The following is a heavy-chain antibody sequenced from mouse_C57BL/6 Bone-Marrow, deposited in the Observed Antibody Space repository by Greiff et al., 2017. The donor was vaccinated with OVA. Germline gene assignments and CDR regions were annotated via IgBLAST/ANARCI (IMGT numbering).Heavy chain of an antibody. CDR1: GYTFTSYT. V-gene: IGHV1-4*01. Sequence: QVQLQQSGAELARPGASVKMSCKASGYTFTSYTMHWVKQRPGQGLEWIGNINPSSGDTKYTQKFKDKAPLTADKYSSTAYMQLSSLTSEDSAVYYCARRVYYGSWFAYWGQGTLVTVSA. CDR2: INPSSGDT. D-gene: IGHD1-1*01. CDR3: ARRVYYGSWFAY. J-gene: IGHJ3*01.